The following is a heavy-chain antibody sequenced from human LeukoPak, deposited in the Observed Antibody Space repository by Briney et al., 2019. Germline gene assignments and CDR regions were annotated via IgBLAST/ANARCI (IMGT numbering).Heavy chain of an antibody. J-gene: IGHJ4*02. CDR3: AKESFIPYYYDSSGYVDF. D-gene: IGHD3-22*01. CDR2: TSSSSSYT. Sequence: PGGSLRLSCAASGFTFSDYYMSWIRQAPGKGLEWVSYTSSSSSYTNYADSVKGRITISRDNSKNTLYLQMNSLRAEDTAVYYCAKESFIPYYYDSSGYVDFWGQGTLVTVSS. CDR1: GFTFSDYY. V-gene: IGHV3-11*05.